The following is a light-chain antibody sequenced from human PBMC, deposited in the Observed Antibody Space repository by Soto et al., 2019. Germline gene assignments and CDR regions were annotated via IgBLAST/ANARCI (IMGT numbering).Light chain of an antibody. Sequence: DIQMPQYPSSLSASVGDRVTITCQASQDIKNYLNWYQQKSGKAPKLMIYDASDLETGVPSRFSGSGSGTDFTFTINSLQPEEIATYDCQQYDNLPLTFGGVTTVALK. CDR1: QDIKNY. V-gene: IGKV1-33*01. J-gene: IGKJ4*01. CDR2: DAS. CDR3: QQYDNLPLT.